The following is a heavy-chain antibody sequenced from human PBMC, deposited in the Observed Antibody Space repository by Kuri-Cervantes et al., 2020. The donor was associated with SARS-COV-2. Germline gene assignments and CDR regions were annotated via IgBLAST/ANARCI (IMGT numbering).Heavy chain of an antibody. V-gene: IGHV3-11*04. CDR1: GFTFSDYY. J-gene: IGHJ3*02. D-gene: IGHD1-26*01. CDR3: AREGVGVDAFDI. Sequence: GGSLRLACVASGFTFSDYYFTWIRQAPGKGLEWVSYFSTSVGSIFYADSVNGRFTISRDNAKNSVYLQMNSLRAEDTAVYYCAREGVGVDAFDIWGQGTMVTVSS. CDR2: FSTSVGSI.